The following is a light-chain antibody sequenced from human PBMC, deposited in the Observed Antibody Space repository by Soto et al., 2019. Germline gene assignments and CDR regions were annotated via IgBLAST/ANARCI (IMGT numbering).Light chain of an antibody. J-gene: IGKJ4*01. CDR3: QQYNIWPPLT. CDR2: GAS. CDR1: QSVSSS. Sequence: EVVMTQPPATLSVSPGERATLSCRASQSVSSSLAWYQQKPGQAPRLLIYGASTRATGIPARFSGSGSGTEFTLTISSLQSEDFAVYYCQQYNIWPPLTFGGGTKVEIK. V-gene: IGKV3-15*01.